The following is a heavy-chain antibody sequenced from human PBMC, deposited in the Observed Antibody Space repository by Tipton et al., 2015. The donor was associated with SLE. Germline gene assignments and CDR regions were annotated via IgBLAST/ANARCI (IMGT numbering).Heavy chain of an antibody. CDR1: GDSISRDY. Sequence: TLSLTCTVSGDSISRDYWSWIRQPPGKGLEWIGSVFYSGTTYYNPSLKSRVTISLDTSKNQFSLKVNSVTAADTAVYYCARGSCSGGVCYIDYWGQGTLVTVSS. V-gene: IGHV4-39*07. CDR2: VFYSGTT. J-gene: IGHJ4*02. D-gene: IGHD2-8*02. CDR3: ARGSCSGGVCYIDY.